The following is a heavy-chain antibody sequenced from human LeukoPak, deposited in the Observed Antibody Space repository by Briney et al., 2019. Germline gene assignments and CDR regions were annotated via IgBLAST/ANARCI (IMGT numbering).Heavy chain of an antibody. CDR2: ISWNSGSI. Sequence: PGGSLRLSCAASGFTFDDYAMHWVRQAPGKGLEWVSGISWNSGSIGYADSVKGRFTISRDNAKNSLYLQMNSLRAEDTALYYCAKDISGGSYYFDYWGQGTLVTVSS. D-gene: IGHD2-15*01. CDR3: AKDISGGSYYFDY. J-gene: IGHJ4*02. V-gene: IGHV3-9*01. CDR1: GFTFDDYA.